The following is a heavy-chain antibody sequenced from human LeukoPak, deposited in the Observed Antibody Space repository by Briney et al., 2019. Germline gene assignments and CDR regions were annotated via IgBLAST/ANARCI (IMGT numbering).Heavy chain of an antibody. CDR1: GGSISSSSYY. CDR2: IYYSGST. Sequence: SETLSLTCTVSGGSISSSSYYWGWIRQPPGKGLEWIGSIYYSGSTYYNPSLKSRVTISVDTSKNQFSLKLSSVTAADTAVYYCARSIRLGELSLYWIDYWGQGTLVTVSS. J-gene: IGHJ4*02. CDR3: ARSIRLGELSLYWIDY. V-gene: IGHV4-39*07. D-gene: IGHD3-16*02.